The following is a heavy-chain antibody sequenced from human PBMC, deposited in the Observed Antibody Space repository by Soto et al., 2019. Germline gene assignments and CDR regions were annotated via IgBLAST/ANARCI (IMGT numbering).Heavy chain of an antibody. J-gene: IGHJ3*02. CDR1: GGTFSSYA. Sequence: QVQLVQSGAEVKKPGSSVKVSCKASGGTFSSYAISWVRQAPGQGLEWMGGIIPIFGTANYAQKFQGRVTITADESTSTDYMELSSLRSEDTAVYYCARDNSYAERGAFDIWGQGTMVTVSS. D-gene: IGHD5-18*01. CDR2: IIPIFGTA. CDR3: ARDNSYAERGAFDI. V-gene: IGHV1-69*01.